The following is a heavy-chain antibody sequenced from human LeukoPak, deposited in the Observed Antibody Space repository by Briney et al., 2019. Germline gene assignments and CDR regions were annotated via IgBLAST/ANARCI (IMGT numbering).Heavy chain of an antibody. CDR2: IYYNGNT. V-gene: IGHV3-53*01. Sequence: PGGSLRLSCAASGLIVSNSYMNWVRQAPGKGLEWVSVIYYNGNTFYADSVMGRFTISRDNSKNTLYLQMNSLRAEDTAVYYCARDPNGNVHFDYWGQGTLVTVSS. J-gene: IGHJ4*02. CDR3: ARDPNGNVHFDY. D-gene: IGHD2-8*01. CDR1: GLIVSNSY.